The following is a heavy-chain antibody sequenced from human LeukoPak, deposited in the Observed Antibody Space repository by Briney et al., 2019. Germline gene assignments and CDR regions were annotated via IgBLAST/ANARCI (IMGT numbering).Heavy chain of an antibody. CDR2: TYYRSKWSN. CDR3: ARDGGYYYDSSGYFLDAFDI. V-gene: IGHV6-1*01. CDR1: GDSVSTNNVA. J-gene: IGHJ3*02. Sequence: SQTLSLTCAISGDSVSTNNVAWNWLRQSPSRGLEWLGRTYYRSKWSNEYAVSVKSRISITPDTSKNQFSLKLSSVTAADTAVYYCARDGGYYYDSSGYFLDAFDIWGQGTMVTVSS. D-gene: IGHD3-22*01.